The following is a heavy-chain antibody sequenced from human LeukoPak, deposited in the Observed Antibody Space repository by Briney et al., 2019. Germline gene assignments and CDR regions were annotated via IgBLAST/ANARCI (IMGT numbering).Heavy chain of an antibody. J-gene: IGHJ3*02. D-gene: IGHD3-3*02. V-gene: IGHV1-24*01. CDR1: GYALTELS. CDR3: AVHSSAFDI. CDR2: FDPEDGET. Sequence: GASVKVSCKVSGYALTELSMHWVRQAPGKGLEWMGGFDPEDGETIYAQKFQGRVTMTEDTSTDTAYMELRSLRSDDTAVYYCAVHSSAFDIWGQGTMVTVSS.